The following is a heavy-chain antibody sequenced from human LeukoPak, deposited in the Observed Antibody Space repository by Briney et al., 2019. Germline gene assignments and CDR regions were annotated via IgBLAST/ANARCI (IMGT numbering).Heavy chain of an antibody. D-gene: IGHD2-2*01. CDR2: VDPSGGNT. J-gene: IGHJ6*03. CDR1: GYTFTTYY. CDR3: ARNGGVVPAATYYYYMDV. Sequence: ASVKVSCKASGYTFTTYYMHWVRQAPGQGLEWMGIVDPSGGNTLYAQKFQGRVTMTGDMSTSTVYMELNSLRAEDTAVYYCARNGGVVPAATYYYYMDVWGKGTTVTISS. V-gene: IGHV1-46*01.